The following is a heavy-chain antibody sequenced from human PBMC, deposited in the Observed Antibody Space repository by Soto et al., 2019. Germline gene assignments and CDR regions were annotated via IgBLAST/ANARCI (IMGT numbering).Heavy chain of an antibody. CDR1: GYTFTSYD. CDR2: MNPNSGNT. V-gene: IGHV1-8*01. Sequence: QVQLVQSGAEVKKPGASVKVSCKASGYTFTSYDINWVRQATGQGLEWMGWMNPNSGNTGYAQKIQCVVTMTRNTSISTAYTELSSLRSEATAVYYGARLYGHVAAAGNWGQGTLVTVSS. D-gene: IGHD6-13*01. CDR3: ARLYGHVAAAGN. J-gene: IGHJ4*02.